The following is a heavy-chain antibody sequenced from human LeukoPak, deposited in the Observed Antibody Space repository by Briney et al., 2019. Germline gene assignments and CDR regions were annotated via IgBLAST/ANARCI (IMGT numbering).Heavy chain of an antibody. CDR2: INHSGST. D-gene: IGHD6-13*01. CDR3: ARHSSWPTPYYYYYYMDV. J-gene: IGHJ6*03. Sequence: SETLSLTCAVYGGSFSGYYWSWIRQPPGKGLEWIGEINHSGSTNYNPSLKSRVTISVDTSKTQSSLKMSSVTAADTAVYYCARHSSWPTPYYYYYYMDVWGKGTTVTVSS. V-gene: IGHV4-34*01. CDR1: GGSFSGYY.